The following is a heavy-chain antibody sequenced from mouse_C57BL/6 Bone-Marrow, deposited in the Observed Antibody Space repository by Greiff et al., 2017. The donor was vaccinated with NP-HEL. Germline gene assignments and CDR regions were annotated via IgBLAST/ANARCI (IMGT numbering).Heavy chain of an antibody. CDR2: ISSGSSTI. Sequence: EVQLVESGGGLVKPGGSLKLSCAASGFTFSDYGMHWVRQAPEKGLEWVAYISSGSSTIYYADTVKGRFTISRDNAKNTLLRQMTSLRAEDTAMYYCARTFITTVVAGGQGTTLTVSS. D-gene: IGHD1-1*01. J-gene: IGHJ2*01. CDR1: GFTFSDYG. V-gene: IGHV5-17*01. CDR3: ARTFITTVVA.